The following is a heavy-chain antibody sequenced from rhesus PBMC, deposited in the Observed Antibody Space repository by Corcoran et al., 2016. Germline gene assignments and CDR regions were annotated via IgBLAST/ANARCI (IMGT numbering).Heavy chain of an antibody. V-gene: IGHV4-80*01. J-gene: IGHJ4*01. D-gene: IGHD5-30*01. CDR2: IDGGTGRT. CDR3: ARIGFTGYGALAF. Sequence: QVQLQESGPGLVKPSETLSLTCTASGAPMNITWWRWLRQLPGKGLHWIGEIDGGTGRTNFNPSLNGRFSISRDASKNQFFLKLTSMAAADTAVYWCARIGFTGYGALAFWGQGVLVTVSS. CDR1: GAPMNITW.